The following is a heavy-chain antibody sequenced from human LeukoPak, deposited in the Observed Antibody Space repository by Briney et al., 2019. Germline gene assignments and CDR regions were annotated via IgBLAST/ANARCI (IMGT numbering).Heavy chain of an antibody. Sequence: GGSLRLSCATSGFTFDNYAMHWVRQAPGKGLVWVSRINSDGSSTSYADSVKGRFTISRDNAKNTLYLQMNSLRAEDTAVYYCARGDGYNSELHWGQGTLVTVSS. CDR1: GFTFDNYA. D-gene: IGHD5-24*01. CDR3: ARGDGYNSELH. CDR2: INSDGSST. V-gene: IGHV3-74*01. J-gene: IGHJ4*02.